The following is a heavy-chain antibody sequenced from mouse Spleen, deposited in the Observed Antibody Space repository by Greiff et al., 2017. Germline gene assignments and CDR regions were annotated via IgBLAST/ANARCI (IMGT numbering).Heavy chain of an antibody. CDR2: IDPTDSYT. V-gene: IGHV1-59*01. J-gene: IGHJ2*01. D-gene: IGHD2-1*01. CDR1: GYTFTSYW. CDR3: ARSGYGNYFDY. Sequence: VQLQQPGAELVRPGTSVKLSCKASGYTFTSYWMHWVKQRPGQGLEWIGVIDPTDSYTNYNQKFKGKATLTVDTSSSTAYMQLSSLTSEDSAVYYCARSGYGNYFDYWGQGTTLTVSS.